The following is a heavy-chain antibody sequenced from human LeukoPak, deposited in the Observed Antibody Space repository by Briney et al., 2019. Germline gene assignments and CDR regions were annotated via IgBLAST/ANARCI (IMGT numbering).Heavy chain of an antibody. CDR2: IYPDDSDT. V-gene: IGHV5-51*01. Sequence: GESLKISCKDSGHSLITNWIGWVRQMPGKGLEWMGIIYPDDSDTIYSPSFQGQITISADKSISTAYLQWSSLKASDTAMYYCATLTTHFYDRRFDAFDVWGQGTMVIVSS. CDR3: ATLTTHFYDRRFDAFDV. CDR1: GHSLITNW. D-gene: IGHD2/OR15-2a*01. J-gene: IGHJ3*01.